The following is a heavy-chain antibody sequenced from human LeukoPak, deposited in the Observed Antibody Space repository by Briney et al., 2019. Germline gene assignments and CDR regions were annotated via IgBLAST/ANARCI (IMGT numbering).Heavy chain of an antibody. D-gene: IGHD1-26*01. Sequence: PSETLSLTCTVSGGSISSYYWSWIRQPAGKGLEWIGRIYTNGSTNYHPSLMSRVTMSVDTSKNQFSLNLSSVTAADTAVYYCAREGSYRPLDYWGQGTLVTVSS. CDR2: IYTNGST. CDR3: AREGSYRPLDY. J-gene: IGHJ4*02. V-gene: IGHV4-4*07. CDR1: GGSISSYY.